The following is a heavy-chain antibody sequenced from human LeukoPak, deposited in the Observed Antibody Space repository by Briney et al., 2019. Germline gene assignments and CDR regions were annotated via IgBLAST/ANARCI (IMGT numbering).Heavy chain of an antibody. CDR2: IYISGST. D-gene: IGHD3-10*01. V-gene: IGHV4-4*07. CDR1: GGSISSYY. CDR3: ARELVYGSGSYPIDY. J-gene: IGHJ4*02. Sequence: SETLSLTCTVSGGSISSYYWSWIRQPAGKGLEWIGRIYISGSTNYNPSLKSRVTMSVDTSKNQFSLKLSSVTAADTAVYYCARELVYGSGSYPIDYWGQGTLVTVSS.